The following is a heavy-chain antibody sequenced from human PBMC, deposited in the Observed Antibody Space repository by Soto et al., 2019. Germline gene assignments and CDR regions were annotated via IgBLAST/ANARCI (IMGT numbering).Heavy chain of an antibody. V-gene: IGHV5-51*01. CDR1: GYSFTSYW. CDR2: IYPGDSDT. D-gene: IGHD3-22*01. J-gene: IGHJ4*02. Sequence: GESLKISCKGSGYSFTSYWIGWVRQMPGKGLEWMGIIYPGDSDTRYSPSFQGQVTISADKSISTAYLQWSSLKASDAAMYYCARLGPALYYYDSSGYYLDYWGQGTLVTVSS. CDR3: ARLGPALYYYDSSGYYLDY.